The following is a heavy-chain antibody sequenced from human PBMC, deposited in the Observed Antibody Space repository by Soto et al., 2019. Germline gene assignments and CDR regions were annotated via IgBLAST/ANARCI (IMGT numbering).Heavy chain of an antibody. Sequence: SETLSLTCTVSGGSISSGGYYWSWIRQHPGKGLEWIGYIYYSGITNYTPSLKGRVTMSLDRSNNQVSLKLSSVTAADTAVYFCARDVAHGYTENVWGQGTMGIVSA. D-gene: IGHD5-18*01. CDR2: IYYSGIT. V-gene: IGHV4-30-4*08. J-gene: IGHJ4*02. CDR1: GGSISSGGYY. CDR3: ARDVAHGYTENV.